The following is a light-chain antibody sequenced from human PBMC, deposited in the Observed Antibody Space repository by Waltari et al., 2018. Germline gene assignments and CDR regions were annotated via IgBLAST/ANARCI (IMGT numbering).Light chain of an antibody. Sequence: EVVLTQSPDFQSVTPKENVTITCRASQNIGSSLNWYQQKPDQPPKLLIRFASQSFSGAPSRFSGSGSGTDFTLTINSLEAEDAATYYCHQSGILPRTFGQGAKVEV. CDR3: HQSGILPRT. J-gene: IGKJ1*01. V-gene: IGKV6-21*01. CDR2: FAS. CDR1: QNIGSS.